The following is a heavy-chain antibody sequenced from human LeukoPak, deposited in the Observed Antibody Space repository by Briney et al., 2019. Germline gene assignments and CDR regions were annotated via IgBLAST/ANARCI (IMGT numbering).Heavy chain of an antibody. CDR1: GDSVSSNSAA. Sequence: PSQTLSLTCAISGDSVSSNSAAWNWSRHSPSRGLGWLGRTYYRSKWYNGYAVSVKSRITINPDTSKNQFSLHLNSVTPEDTAVYYCTRSVGHIDYWGQGILVTVSS. CDR3: TRSVGHIDY. V-gene: IGHV6-1*01. J-gene: IGHJ4*02. CDR2: TYYRSKWYN.